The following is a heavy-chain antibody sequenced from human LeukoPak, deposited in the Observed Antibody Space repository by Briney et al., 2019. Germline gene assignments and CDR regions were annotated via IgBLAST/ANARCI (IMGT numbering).Heavy chain of an antibody. V-gene: IGHV1-69*04. J-gene: IGHJ5*02. CDR1: GGTFSSYA. Sequence: SVKVSCKASGGTFSSYAISWVRQAPGQGLEWMGRIIPIFGIANYAQKFQGRVTITADKSTSTAYMELSSLRSEDTAVCYCARDHYYDSSGYYSWFDLWGQGTLVTVSS. CDR3: ARDHYYDSSGYYSWFDL. D-gene: IGHD3-22*01. CDR2: IIPIFGIA.